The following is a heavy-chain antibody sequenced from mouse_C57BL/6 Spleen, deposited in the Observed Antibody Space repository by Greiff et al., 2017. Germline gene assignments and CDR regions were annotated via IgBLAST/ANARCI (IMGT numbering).Heavy chain of an antibody. CDR2: IDPSDSYT. V-gene: IGHV1-50*01. CDR3: ARRLYSYFDY. J-gene: IGHJ2*01. Sequence: VQLQQPGAELVKPGASVKLSCKASGYTFTSYWMQWVKQRPGQGLEWIGEIDPSDSYTNYNQKFKGKATLTVDTSSSTAYMQLSSLTSEDSAVYYCARRLYSYFDYWGQGTTLTVSS. CDR1: GYTFTSYW. D-gene: IGHD2-1*01.